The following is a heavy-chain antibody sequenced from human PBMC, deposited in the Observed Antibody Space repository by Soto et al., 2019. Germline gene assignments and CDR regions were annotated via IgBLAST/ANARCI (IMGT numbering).Heavy chain of an antibody. J-gene: IGHJ4*02. V-gene: IGHV3-21*01. Sequence: LRLSCAASGFTFSSYSMNWVRQAPGKGLEWVSSISSSSSYIYYADSVKGRFTISRDNAKNSLYLQMNSLRAEDTAVYYCARDLGRDYYDSSGYYSSGYWGQGTLVTVYS. CDR2: ISSSSSYI. CDR3: ARDLGRDYYDSSGYYSSGY. D-gene: IGHD3-22*01. CDR1: GFTFSSYS.